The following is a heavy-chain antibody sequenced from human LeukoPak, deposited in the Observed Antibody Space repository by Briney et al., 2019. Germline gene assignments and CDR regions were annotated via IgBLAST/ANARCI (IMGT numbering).Heavy chain of an antibody. Sequence: ASVKVSCKASGYTFTGYYIHWVRQAPGQGLEWMGIINPSGGSTSYAQKFQGRVTMTRDMSTSTVYMELSSLRSEDTAVYYCARASFNYYYYMDVWGKGTTVTVSS. J-gene: IGHJ6*03. V-gene: IGHV1-46*01. CDR3: ARASFNYYYYMDV. CDR1: GYTFTGYY. CDR2: INPSGGST. D-gene: IGHD2/OR15-2a*01.